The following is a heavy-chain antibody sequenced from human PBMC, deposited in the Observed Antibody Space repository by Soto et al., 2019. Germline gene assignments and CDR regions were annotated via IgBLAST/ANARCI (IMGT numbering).Heavy chain of an antibody. CDR1: GFTFSSYG. V-gene: IGHV3-30*18. Sequence: PGGSLRLSCAASGFTFSSYGMHWVRQAPGKGLEWVAVISYDGSNKYYADSVMGRFTISRDNSKNTLYLQMNSLRAEDTAVYYCAKAFGLEYISPRCSAMDDWGEGTRVTV. CDR2: ISYDGSNK. D-gene: IGHD6-6*01. CDR3: AKAFGLEYISPRCSAMDD. J-gene: IGHJ6*02.